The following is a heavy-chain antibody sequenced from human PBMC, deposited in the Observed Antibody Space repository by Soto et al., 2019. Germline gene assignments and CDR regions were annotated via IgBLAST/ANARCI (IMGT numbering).Heavy chain of an antibody. CDR2: INHSGSS. CDR1: GGSCSGYD. CDR3: ARDKITGLFDY. V-gene: IGHV4-34*01. D-gene: IGHD2-8*02. J-gene: IGHJ4*02. Sequence: QVQLQQWGAGLLKPSETLSLTCAVYGGSCSGYDWTWIRQPPGTGLEWIGEINHSGSSNYNPSLKSRVTISVDTSKNQFSLKLTSVTAADTAVYYCARDKITGLFDYWGQGTLVTVSS.